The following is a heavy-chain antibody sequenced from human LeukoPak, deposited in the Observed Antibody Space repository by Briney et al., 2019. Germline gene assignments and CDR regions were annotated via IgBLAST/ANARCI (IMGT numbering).Heavy chain of an antibody. CDR1: GFTFSNAW. J-gene: IGHJ4*02. V-gene: IGHV3-15*07. Sequence: PGGSLRLSCAASGFTFSNAWMNWVRQAPGKGLEWVGRIKSNTDGGTTDYAAPVKGRFTISRDDSKNTLYLQMNSLKTEDTAVYYCTTVFVVVPAAMRGQQLVQDYWGQGTLVTVSS. CDR2: IKSNTDGGTT. D-gene: IGHD2-2*01. CDR3: TTVFVVVPAAMRGQQLVQDY.